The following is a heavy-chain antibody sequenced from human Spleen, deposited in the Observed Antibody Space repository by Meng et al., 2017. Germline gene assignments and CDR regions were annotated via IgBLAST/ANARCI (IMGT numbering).Heavy chain of an antibody. V-gene: IGHV4-31*01. CDR1: GGSISSGGYY. CDR3: ARAPFSVGPIYGSINRFDP. Sequence: QVQLQESGPGLVKPSQTLSLTCTVSGGSISSGGYYWSWIRQHPGKGLEWIGYIYYSGSTYYNPSLKSLVTISVDTSKNQFSLKLSSVTAADTAVYHCARAPFSVGPIYGSINRFDPWGQGILVTVSS. D-gene: IGHD3-10*01. CDR2: IYYSGST. J-gene: IGHJ5*02.